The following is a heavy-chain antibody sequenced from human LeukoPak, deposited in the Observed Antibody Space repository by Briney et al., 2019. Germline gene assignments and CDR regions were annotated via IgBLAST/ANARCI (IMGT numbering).Heavy chain of an antibody. CDR3: AKGYSSGWIPFDC. CDR2: ISGSGSNT. Sequence: GGSLRLSCAAFGFTFSSYAMSWVRQAPGKGLEWVSAISGSGSNTYYADSVKGRFTISRDNSKNTLYLQMNSLRAEDTAVYYCAKGYSSGWIPFDCWGQGTLVTVSS. D-gene: IGHD6-19*01. CDR1: GFTFSSYA. J-gene: IGHJ4*02. V-gene: IGHV3-23*01.